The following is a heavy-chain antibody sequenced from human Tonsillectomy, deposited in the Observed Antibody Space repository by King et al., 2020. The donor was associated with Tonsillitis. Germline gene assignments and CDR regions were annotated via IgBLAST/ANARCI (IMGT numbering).Heavy chain of an antibody. CDR1: GFTFSSYA. J-gene: IGHJ4*02. CDR3: ARDGRELTGDYYFDY. D-gene: IGHD7-27*01. Sequence: VQLVESGGGVVQPGRSLRLSCAASGFTFSSYAMHWVRQAPGKGLEWVAVISYDGSNKYYADSVKGRFTISRDNSKNKLYLQMNSLRAEDTAVYYCARDGRELTGDYYFDYWGQGTLVTVSS. CDR2: ISYDGSNK. V-gene: IGHV3-30-3*01.